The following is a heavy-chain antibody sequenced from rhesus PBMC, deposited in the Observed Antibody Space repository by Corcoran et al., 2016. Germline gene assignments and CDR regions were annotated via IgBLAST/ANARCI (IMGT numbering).Heavy chain of an antibody. CDR1: GSSFTSYW. Sequence: EVQLLQPGAEAKRPGESLKISCKPAGSSFTSYWTSWVRRRPAKGLEWMGAIDPSDSDTRYSPSFQGQVTISADKSISTAYLQWSSLKASDSATYYCAKDPWRGSPGLDSWGQGVVVTVSS. D-gene: IGHD1-38*01. CDR2: IDPSDSDT. J-gene: IGHJ6*01. CDR3: AKDPWRGSPGLDS. V-gene: IGHV5-2*01.